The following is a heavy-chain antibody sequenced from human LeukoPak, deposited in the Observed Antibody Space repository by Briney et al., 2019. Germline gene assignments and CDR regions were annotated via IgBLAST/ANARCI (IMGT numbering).Heavy chain of an antibody. J-gene: IGHJ4*02. CDR1: GYSFTSYW. D-gene: IGHD3-22*01. Sequence: GESLKISCKGSGYSFTSYWIGWVRQMPGKGLEWMGIIYPGDSDTRYSPSFQGQVTISADKSISTAYLQWSSLKASDTAMYYCARRYAYYYDSSGYREGDMFDYWGQGTLVTVSS. V-gene: IGHV5-51*01. CDR2: IYPGDSDT. CDR3: ARRYAYYYDSSGYREGDMFDY.